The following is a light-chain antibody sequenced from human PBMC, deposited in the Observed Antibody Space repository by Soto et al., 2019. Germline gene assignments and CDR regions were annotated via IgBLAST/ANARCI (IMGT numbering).Light chain of an antibody. V-gene: IGKV1-12*01. Sequence: DIQMTQSPSSLSASVGDRVTITCRASQGIDRWLAWYQQKPGEAPKVLIYAASSLRSGVPSRFSGSGYGTDSSLTISSLQPEDLATYYCKQSKSFPLTFGGGTKVDIK. CDR1: QGIDRW. CDR2: AAS. J-gene: IGKJ4*01. CDR3: KQSKSFPLT.